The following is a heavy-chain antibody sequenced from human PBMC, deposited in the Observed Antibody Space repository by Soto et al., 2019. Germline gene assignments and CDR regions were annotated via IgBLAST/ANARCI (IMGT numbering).Heavy chain of an antibody. D-gene: IGHD2-8*02. CDR1: GFAFSDSY. Sequence: QVNLVESGGTLVKPGGSLRLSCETSGFAFSDSYMSWVRQTPGKGLEWVSFIDTRGNTMDADSVKGRFTISRDNAKKTLYLSMNSLGADDTAVYYCAGRDCTVSSCSNSYYYYMDVWGRGTTVTVSS. J-gene: IGHJ6*03. CDR3: AGRDCTVSSCSNSYYYYMDV. CDR2: IDTRGNTM. V-gene: IGHV3-11*01.